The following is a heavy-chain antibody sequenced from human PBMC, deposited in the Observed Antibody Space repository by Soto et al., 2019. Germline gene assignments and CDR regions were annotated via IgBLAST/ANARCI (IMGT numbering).Heavy chain of an antibody. V-gene: IGHV3-11*01. D-gene: IGHD1-1*01. Sequence: PGGSLRLSCAASGFSFSDYYMSWIRQAPGKGLEWVTYISSSSSTIHYADSVKGRFTISRDNAKNSLYLQMNSLRAEDTAVYYCARARPYLPTNWGQGTMVTVSS. CDR2: ISSSSSTI. CDR1: GFSFSDYY. CDR3: ARARPYLPTN. J-gene: IGHJ3*01.